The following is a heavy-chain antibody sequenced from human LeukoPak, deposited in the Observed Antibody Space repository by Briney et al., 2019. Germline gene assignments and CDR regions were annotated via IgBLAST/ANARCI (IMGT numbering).Heavy chain of an antibody. V-gene: IGHV3-49*03. Sequence: GGSLRLSCTASGFTFGDYVMSWFRQAPGKGLEWVGFIRSKAYGGTTEYAASVKGRFTISRDDSKSIAYLQMNSLKTEDTAVYYCTRGRGVVVVAAIGMDVWGQGTTVTVSS. CDR2: IRSKAYGGTT. D-gene: IGHD2-15*01. CDR3: TRGRGVVVVAAIGMDV. CDR1: GFTFGDYV. J-gene: IGHJ6*02.